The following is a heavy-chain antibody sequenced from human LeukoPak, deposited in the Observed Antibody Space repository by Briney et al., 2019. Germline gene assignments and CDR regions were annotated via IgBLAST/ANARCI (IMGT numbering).Heavy chain of an antibody. V-gene: IGHV3-30*02. D-gene: IGHD3-16*01. CDR2: IRYDGSNK. CDR3: VAGGYDYVWGSPSGFDY. Sequence: GGSLRLSCAASGFTFSSYGMHWVRQAPGKGLEWVAFIRYDGSNKYYADSVKGRFTISRDNSKNTLYLQMNSLRAEDTAVYYCVAGGYDYVWGSPSGFDYWGQGTLVTVSS. CDR1: GFTFSSYG. J-gene: IGHJ4*02.